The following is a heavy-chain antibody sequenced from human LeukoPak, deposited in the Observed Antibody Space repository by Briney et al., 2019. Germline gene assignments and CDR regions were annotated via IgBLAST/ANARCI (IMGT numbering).Heavy chain of an antibody. Sequence: ASVKVSCKASGGTLSGYVISWVRQAPGQGLEWMGWMNPNSGNTGYAQKFQGRVTITRNTSISTAYMELSSLRSEDTAVYYCARGRLTGAAGYWFDPWGQGTLVTVSS. V-gene: IGHV1-8*03. CDR1: GGTLSGYV. CDR2: MNPNSGNT. CDR3: ARGRLTGAAGYWFDP. D-gene: IGHD6-13*01. J-gene: IGHJ5*02.